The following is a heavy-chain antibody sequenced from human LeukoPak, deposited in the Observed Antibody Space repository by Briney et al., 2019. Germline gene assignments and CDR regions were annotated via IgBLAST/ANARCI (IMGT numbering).Heavy chain of an antibody. CDR2: IKQDGSAK. D-gene: IGHD1-1*01. CDR3: AGCAGNSCYFDY. J-gene: IGHJ4*02. V-gene: IGHV3-7*01. CDR1: GFTFSTYA. Sequence: QPGGSLRLSCAASGFTFSTYAMGWVRQAPGKGLEWVANIKQDGSAKNYVDSVKGRFTISRDNAKNSLYLQLNSLRAEDTAVYYCAGCAGNSCYFDYWGQGTLVIVSS.